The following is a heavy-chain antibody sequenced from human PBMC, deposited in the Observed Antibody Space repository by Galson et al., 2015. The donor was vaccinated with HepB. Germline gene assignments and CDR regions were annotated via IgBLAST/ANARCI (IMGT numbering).Heavy chain of an antibody. V-gene: IGHV3-9*01. CDR1: GFSFEDYA. CDR3: VKDLTSGPGDYYYYYMEV. J-gene: IGHJ6*03. Sequence: SLRLSCAASGFSFEDYAMHWVRQVPGKGLEWVSGISWNTGNIDYADSGKGRFTISRDNAKNSLYLQMNSLRAEDTALYYCVKDLTSGPGDYYYYYMEVWGTGTTVTVSS. CDR2: ISWNTGNI. D-gene: IGHD7-27*01.